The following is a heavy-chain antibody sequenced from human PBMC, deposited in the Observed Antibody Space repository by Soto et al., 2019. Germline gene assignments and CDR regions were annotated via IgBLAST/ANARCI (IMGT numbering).Heavy chain of an antibody. V-gene: IGHV1-2*04. D-gene: IGHD1-26*01. CDR3: ARDQPTTAENNCYYYGMDV. J-gene: IGHJ6*02. Sequence: ASVKVSCKASGYTFTGYYMHWVRQAPGQGLEWMGWINPNSGGTNYAQKFQGWVTMTRDTSISSAYMELSRLRSDDTAVYYCARDQPTTAENNCYYYGMDVWGQGTTVTVSS. CDR2: INPNSGGT. CDR1: GYTFTGYY.